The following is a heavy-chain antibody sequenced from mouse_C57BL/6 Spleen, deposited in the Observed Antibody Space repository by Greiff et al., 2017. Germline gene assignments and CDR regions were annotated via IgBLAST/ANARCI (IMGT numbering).Heavy chain of an antibody. Sequence: VMLVESGPGLVAPSQSLSITCTVSGFSLTSYGVHWVRQPPGKGLEWLVVIWSDGSTTYNSALKSRLSISKDNSKSQVFLKMNSLQTDDTAMYYCARHDGNYPYDYAMDYWGQGTSVTVSS. D-gene: IGHD2-1*01. V-gene: IGHV2-6-1*01. CDR1: GFSLTSYG. J-gene: IGHJ4*01. CDR2: IWSDGST. CDR3: ARHDGNYPYDYAMDY.